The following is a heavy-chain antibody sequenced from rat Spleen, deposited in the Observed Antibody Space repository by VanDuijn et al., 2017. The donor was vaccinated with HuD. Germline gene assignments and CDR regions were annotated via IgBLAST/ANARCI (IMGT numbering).Heavy chain of an antibody. J-gene: IGHJ3*01. Sequence: QVQLKESGPGLVQPSQTLSLTCTVSGFSLSSYGVIWVRQPPGKGLEWMGVIWGNGNTNYNSVLKSRLNINRDTSKSQVFLKMNNLQTDDTAIYYCTRSSWDYWGQGNLVTVSS. CDR3: TRSSWDY. CDR1: GFSLSSYG. CDR2: IWGNGNT. D-gene: IGHD1-2*01. V-gene: IGHV2-13*01.